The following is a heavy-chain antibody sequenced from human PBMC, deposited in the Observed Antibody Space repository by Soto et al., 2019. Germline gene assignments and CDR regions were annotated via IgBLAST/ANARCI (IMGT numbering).Heavy chain of an antibody. J-gene: IGHJ4*02. V-gene: IGHV3-23*04. Sequence: EVQLVESGGGLVQPGGSLRLSCAASGFTFSSYAMSWVRQAPGKGPECVSAISGGGGITYYADSVKGRFTISRDNSKSTLDLQMHSLRAEGTAVYDCAKVPLEATRTYDYWGEGTLFTVSS. D-gene: IGHD1-1*01. CDR2: ISGGGGIT. CDR3: AKVPLEATRTYDY. CDR1: GFTFSSYA.